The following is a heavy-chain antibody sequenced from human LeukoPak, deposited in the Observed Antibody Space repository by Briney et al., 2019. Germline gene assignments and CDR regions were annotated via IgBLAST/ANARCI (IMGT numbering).Heavy chain of an antibody. Sequence: QSGGSLRLSCAASGFSFGTYWMTWVRQAPGKGLERVANINPDGSGTYHVDSVKGRFTISRDNAKNSLYLQMTSLRAEDTAVYYCARAINYNFDQWGQGTLVTVSS. CDR1: GFSFGTYW. CDR2: INPDGSGT. V-gene: IGHV3-7*04. J-gene: IGHJ4*02. CDR3: ARAINYNFDQ. D-gene: IGHD4-11*01.